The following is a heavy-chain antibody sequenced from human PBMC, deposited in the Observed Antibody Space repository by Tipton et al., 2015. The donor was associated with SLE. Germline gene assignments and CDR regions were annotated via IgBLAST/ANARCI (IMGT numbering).Heavy chain of an antibody. CDR2: ISSSGSTI. V-gene: IGHV3-48*03. CDR1: GFTFSSYG. Sequence: GSLRLSCAASGFTFSSYGMNWVRQAPGKGLEWVSYISSSGSTIYYADSVKGRFTFSRDNAENSLYLQMNSLRAEDTAVYYCARECRGSTSCYNAFDFWGQGTMVTVSS. D-gene: IGHD2-2*01. CDR3: ARECRGSTSCYNAFDF. J-gene: IGHJ3*01.